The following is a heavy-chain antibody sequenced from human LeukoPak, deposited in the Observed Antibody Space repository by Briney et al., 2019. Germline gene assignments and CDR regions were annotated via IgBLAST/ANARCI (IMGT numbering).Heavy chain of an antibody. Sequence: SETLSLTCAVYGGSFSGYYWSWIRQPPGKGLEWIGEINHSGSTNYNPSLKSRVTISVDTSKNQFSLKLSSVTAADTAVYYCAREWYYYDSSGYYPYFDYWGQGTLVTVSS. CDR2: INHSGST. D-gene: IGHD3-22*01. CDR1: GGSFSGYY. CDR3: AREWYYYDSSGYYPYFDY. J-gene: IGHJ4*02. V-gene: IGHV4-34*01.